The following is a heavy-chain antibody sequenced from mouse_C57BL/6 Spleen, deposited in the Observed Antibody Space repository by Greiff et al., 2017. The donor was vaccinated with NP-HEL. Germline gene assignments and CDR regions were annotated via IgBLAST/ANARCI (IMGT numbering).Heavy chain of an antibody. CDR2: INPSSGYT. CDR1: GYTFTSYW. J-gene: IGHJ2*01. CDR3: SRYTSGSSDYYFDY. Sequence: QVQLQQSGAELAKPGASVKLSCKASGYTFTSYWMHWVKQRPGQGLEWIGYINPSSGYTKYNPKFKAKATLTADKSSSTAYMQLSRLTYAGSAVYYCSRYTSGSSDYYFDYWGQGTTLTVSA. D-gene: IGHD1-1*01. V-gene: IGHV1-7*01.